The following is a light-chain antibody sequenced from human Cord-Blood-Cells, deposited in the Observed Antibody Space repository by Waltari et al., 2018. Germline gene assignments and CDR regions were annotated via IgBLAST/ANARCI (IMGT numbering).Light chain of an antibody. CDR1: SSDVGSYNL. Sequence: QSALTQPASVSGSPGQSITISCTGTSSDVGSYNLVSWYQQHPAKPPKLMTDEGSKRSSGVSNRFSGAKSGNAALLTIGGLHAEDDADYYCCSYAGSSTFYVFGTGTKVTVL. J-gene: IGLJ1*01. CDR3: CSYAGSSTFYV. V-gene: IGLV2-23*01. CDR2: EGS.